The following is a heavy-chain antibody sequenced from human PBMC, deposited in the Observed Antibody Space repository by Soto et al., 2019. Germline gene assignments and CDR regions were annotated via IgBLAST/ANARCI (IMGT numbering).Heavy chain of an antibody. V-gene: IGHV3-30*18. CDR2: ISYDGSIK. J-gene: IGHJ4*02. Sequence: GGSLRLSCAASGFTFSSHGMHWVRQAPGKGLEWVAVISYDGSIKNYADSVKGRFTISRDNSKNTLYLQVNSLRTEDTAVYYCAKDSSVAALGWGQGTLVTVS. CDR1: GFTFSSHG. CDR3: AKDSSVAALG. D-gene: IGHD6-6*01.